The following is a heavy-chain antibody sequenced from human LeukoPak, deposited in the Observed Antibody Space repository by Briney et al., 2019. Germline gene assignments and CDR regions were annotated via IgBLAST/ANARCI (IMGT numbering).Heavy chain of an antibody. CDR3: AKVRLYGDYPEIDY. CDR1: GFTFSSYA. CDR2: TSGSGGRT. D-gene: IGHD4-17*01. Sequence: QAGGSLRLSCVASGFTFSSYAINWVRQAPGKGLERVSGTSGSGGRTYYADSVKGRFTISRENSKNTLYLQMNSLRAEDTAVYYCAKVRLYGDYPEIDYWGQGTLVAVSS. J-gene: IGHJ4*02. V-gene: IGHV3-23*01.